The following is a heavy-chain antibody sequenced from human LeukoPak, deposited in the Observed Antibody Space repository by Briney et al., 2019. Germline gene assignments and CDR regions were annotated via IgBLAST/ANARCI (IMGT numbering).Heavy chain of an antibody. CDR2: ISGSSSYI. CDR1: GFTFSSYS. D-gene: IGHD4-17*01. CDR3: ARVSVWATVTPLFDY. J-gene: IGHJ4*02. V-gene: IGHV3-21*01. Sequence: GGSLRLSCAASGFTFSSYSMNWVRQAPGKGLEWVSSISGSSSYIYYADSVKGRFTISRDNAKNSLYLQMNSLRAEDTAVYYCARVSVWATVTPLFDYWGQGTLVTVSS.